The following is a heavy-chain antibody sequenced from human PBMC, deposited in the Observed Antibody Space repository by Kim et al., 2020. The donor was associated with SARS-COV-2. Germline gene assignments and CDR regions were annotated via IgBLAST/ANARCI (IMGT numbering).Heavy chain of an antibody. D-gene: IGHD2-15*01. Sequence: GGSLRLSCAASGFTFSNYWMSWVRQAPGKGLEWVANIKRDGSEKNYVDSVRGRFTISRDNAQNSLFLQMNSLRDEDTAVYYCTSCGAGSCCGPGTLVAVSS. J-gene: IGHJ4*02. V-gene: IGHV3-7*01. CDR1: GFTFSNYW. CDR3: TSCGAGSC. CDR2: IKRDGSEK.